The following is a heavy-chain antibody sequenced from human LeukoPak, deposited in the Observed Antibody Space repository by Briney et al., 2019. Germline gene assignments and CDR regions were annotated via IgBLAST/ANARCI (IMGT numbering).Heavy chain of an antibody. J-gene: IGHJ3*02. CDR3: AKRGGAYNSGSLVAFDI. CDR1: GFTFSSYA. Sequence: PGGSLRLSCAASGFTFSSYAMSWVRQAPGKGLEWVSGFSRSGDSTYYADSVKGRFTLSRDNSKNTLYLRMNSLRAEDTAIYYCAKRGGAYNSGSLVAFDIWGQGTMVTVSS. CDR2: FSRSGDST. D-gene: IGHD6-19*01. V-gene: IGHV3-23*01.